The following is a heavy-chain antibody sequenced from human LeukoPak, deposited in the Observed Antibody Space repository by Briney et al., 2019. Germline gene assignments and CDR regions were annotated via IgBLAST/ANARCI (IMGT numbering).Heavy chain of an antibody. CDR2: IYYSGST. J-gene: IGHJ4*02. CDR1: GGSISGYY. D-gene: IGHD3-10*01. CDR3: ARVIYSSGSLDY. V-gene: IGHV4-59*01. Sequence: SETLSLTCTVSGGSISGYYWTWIRQLPGKGLEWIGYIYYSGSTDYNPSLKSRVTISVDTSKSQFSLKLSSVTAADTAVYYCARVIYSSGSLDYWGQGTLVTVSS.